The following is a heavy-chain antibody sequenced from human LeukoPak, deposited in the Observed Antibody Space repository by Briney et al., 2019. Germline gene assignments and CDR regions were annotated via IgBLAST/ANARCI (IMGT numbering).Heavy chain of an antibody. D-gene: IGHD3-9*01. CDR1: GFTLSTYS. V-gene: IGHV3-21*01. J-gene: IGHJ4*02. CDR3: ASDFDQGGADYYFAY. CDR2: ISSSSTYI. Sequence: GGSLRLSCAASGFTLSTYSMSWVRQAPGKGLEWVSSISSSSTYIYYADSVKGRFTISRDNAKNSLYLQMNSLRAEDTAVYYCASDFDQGGADYYFAYWGQGTLVTVSS.